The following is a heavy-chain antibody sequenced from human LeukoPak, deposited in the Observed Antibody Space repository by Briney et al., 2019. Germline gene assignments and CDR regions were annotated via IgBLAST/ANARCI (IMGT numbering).Heavy chain of an antibody. Sequence: SETLSLTCTVSGGSISSSSYYWGWIRQPPGKGLEWIGSIYYSGSTYYNPSLKSRVTISVDTSKNQFSLKLSSVTAADTAVYYFARHSAQGEGSPLIFGFFDSWAKEPLVPVSS. CDR3: ARHSAQGEGSPLIFGFFDS. D-gene: IGHD3-3*02. CDR1: GGSISSSSYY. V-gene: IGHV4-39*01. CDR2: IYYSGST. J-gene: IGHJ4*02.